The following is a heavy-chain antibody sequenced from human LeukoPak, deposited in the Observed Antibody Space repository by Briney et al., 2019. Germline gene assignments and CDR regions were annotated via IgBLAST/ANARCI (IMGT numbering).Heavy chain of an antibody. CDR3: AKRVAHSSGAYWDY. CDR1: GFTFSSYG. D-gene: IGHD6-19*01. J-gene: IGHJ4*02. V-gene: IGHV3-23*01. Sequence: GGSQRLSCEASGFTFSSYGMSWVRQAPGKGLEWVSAISGGGGGTYYADSVKGRFTISRDNSKNTLYLQMNSLRAEDAAVYFCAKRVAHSSGAYWDYWGQGILVTVSS. CDR2: ISGGGGGT.